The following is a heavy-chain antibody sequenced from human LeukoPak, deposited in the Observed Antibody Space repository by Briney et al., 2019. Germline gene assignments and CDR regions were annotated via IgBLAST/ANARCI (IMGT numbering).Heavy chain of an antibody. CDR1: GGSISSYY. D-gene: IGHD6-13*01. CDR3: AREFNSSTWRPLDY. V-gene: IGHV4-4*07. Sequence: SETLSLTCTVSGGSISSYYLSWIRQPAGKGLEWIGRIFTSGSTNYNPSLKSRVTMSVDTSKNQFSLKLTSVNAADTAVYYCAREFNSSTWRPLDYWGQGSLVTVSS. J-gene: IGHJ4*02. CDR2: IFTSGST.